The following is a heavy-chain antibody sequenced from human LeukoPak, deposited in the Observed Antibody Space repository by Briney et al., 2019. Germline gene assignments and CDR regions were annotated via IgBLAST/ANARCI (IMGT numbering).Heavy chain of an antibody. D-gene: IGHD4-17*01. J-gene: IGHJ4*02. CDR2: IYYSGST. V-gene: IGHV4-59*01. Sequence: SETLSLTCTVSGGSISNYYWSWIRRPPGKGLEWIGYIYYSGSTNYNPSLKSRVTISVDTSKNQFSPKLSSVTAADTAVYYCAASIDYGDYVFDYWGQGTLVTVSS. CDR1: GGSISNYY. CDR3: AASIDYGDYVFDY.